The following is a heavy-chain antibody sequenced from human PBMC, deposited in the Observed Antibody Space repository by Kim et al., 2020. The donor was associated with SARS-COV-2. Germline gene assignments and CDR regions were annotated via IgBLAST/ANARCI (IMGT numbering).Heavy chain of an antibody. J-gene: IGHJ4*02. CDR2: ISALNGKT. CDR3: ARAPPYDYSNFVPPVGGDY. Sequence: ASVKVSCKASGYTFTNYGISWVRQAPGQGLEWMGWISALNGKTNYAQKLQGRVTMTTDTSTRIAYMELRSLRSDDTAVYYCARAPPYDYSNFVPPVGGDYWGQGTLVTVSS. CDR1: GYTFTNYG. V-gene: IGHV1-18*01. D-gene: IGHD4-4*01.